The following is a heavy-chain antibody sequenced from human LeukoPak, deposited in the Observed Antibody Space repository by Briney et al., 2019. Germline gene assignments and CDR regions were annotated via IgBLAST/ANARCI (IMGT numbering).Heavy chain of an antibody. V-gene: IGHV1-18*01. Sequence: ASVKVSCKASGYTFSNYAINWVRQAPGQGLEWMGWISAYNGNTNYAQKLQGRVTMTTDTSTSTAYMELRSLRSDDTAVYYCARDPDYDFWSGYYAVYGMDVWGQGTTVTVSS. CDR1: GYTFSNYA. CDR2: ISAYNGNT. D-gene: IGHD3-3*01. J-gene: IGHJ6*02. CDR3: ARDPDYDFWSGYYAVYGMDV.